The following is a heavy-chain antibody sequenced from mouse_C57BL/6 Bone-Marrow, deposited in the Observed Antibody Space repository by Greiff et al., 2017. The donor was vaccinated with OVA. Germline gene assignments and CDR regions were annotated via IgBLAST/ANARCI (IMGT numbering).Heavy chain of an antibody. V-gene: IGHV1-55*01. Sequence: VQLQQPGAELVKPGASVKMSCKASGYTFTSYWITWVKQRPGQGLEWIGDIYPGSGSTNYNEKFKSKATLTVDTSSSTAYMQLSSLTSEDSAVYYCASHYYGSSPYWYVDVWGTGTTVTVSS. CDR1: GYTFTSYW. J-gene: IGHJ1*03. CDR3: ASHYYGSSPYWYVDV. D-gene: IGHD1-1*01. CDR2: IYPGSGST.